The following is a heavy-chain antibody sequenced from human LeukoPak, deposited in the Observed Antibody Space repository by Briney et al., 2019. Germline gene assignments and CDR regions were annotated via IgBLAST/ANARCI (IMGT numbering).Heavy chain of an antibody. CDR2: ISYDGSNK. CDR1: GFTFSSYA. J-gene: IGHJ4*02. Sequence: GGSLRLSCAASGFTFSSYAMHWVRQAPGKGLEWVAVISYDGSNKYYADSVKGRFTISRDNSKNTLYLQMNSLRAEDTAAYYCAGGGGSMTLAVAGTDFDYWGQGTLVTVSS. CDR3: AGGGGSMTLAVAGTDFDY. V-gene: IGHV3-30*04. D-gene: IGHD6-19*01.